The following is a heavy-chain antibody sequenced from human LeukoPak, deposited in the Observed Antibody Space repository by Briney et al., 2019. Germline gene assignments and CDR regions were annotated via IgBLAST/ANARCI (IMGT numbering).Heavy chain of an antibody. CDR1: GFTFSSYA. J-gene: IGHJ3*02. Sequence: QAGVSLRLSCAVSGFTFSSYAMSWARQAPGKGLEEVIANPGSGGSTYYADSVKGRFTISRDNSKNTLYLQMNSLRAEDTAVYYCAKDLGNSMIGHPEYAFDIWGQGTMVTVSS. V-gene: IGHV3-23*01. D-gene: IGHD3-22*01. CDR3: AKDLGNSMIGHPEYAFDI. CDR2: NPGSGGST.